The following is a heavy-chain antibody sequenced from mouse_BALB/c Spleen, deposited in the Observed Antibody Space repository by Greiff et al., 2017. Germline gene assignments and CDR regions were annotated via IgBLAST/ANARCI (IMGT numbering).Heavy chain of an antibody. CDR2: ISSGGST. CDR1: GFTFSSYA. Sequence: DVKLQESGGGLVKPGGSLKLSCAASGFTFSSYAMSWVRQTPEKRLEWVASISSGGSTYYPDSVKGRFTISRDNARNILYLQMSSLRSEDTAMYYCARAYYGNFPFYAMDYWGQGTSVTVSS. J-gene: IGHJ4*01. CDR3: ARAYYGNFPFYAMDY. V-gene: IGHV5-6-5*01. D-gene: IGHD2-10*01.